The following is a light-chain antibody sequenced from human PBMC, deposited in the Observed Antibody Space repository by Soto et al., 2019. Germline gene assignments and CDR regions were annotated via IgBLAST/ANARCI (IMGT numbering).Light chain of an antibody. Sequence: EILLTQSPATLSSSPGETATLSCRASQYVGTRLAWYQHKPGQAPRLLIYYMSKRATGIPARFSGSGSGTDFTLTISNLAPEDFGVYYCHQRQSWPRTFGQGTKVDIK. CDR2: YMS. V-gene: IGKV3-11*01. J-gene: IGKJ1*01. CDR3: HQRQSWPRT. CDR1: QYVGTR.